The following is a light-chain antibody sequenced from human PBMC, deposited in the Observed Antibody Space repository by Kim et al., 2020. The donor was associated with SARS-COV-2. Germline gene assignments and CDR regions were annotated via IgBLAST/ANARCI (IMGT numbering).Light chain of an antibody. CDR1: QVIRNY. CDR3: QKYNTAPYT. J-gene: IGKJ2*01. Sequence: SAAVGDRVIITCRASQVIRNYLAWYQQRPGKVPRLLIHAASTLQSGVPSRFSGSGSGTDFTLTITSLQPEDVATYYCQKYNTAPYTFGQGTKLEI. V-gene: IGKV1-27*01. CDR2: AAS.